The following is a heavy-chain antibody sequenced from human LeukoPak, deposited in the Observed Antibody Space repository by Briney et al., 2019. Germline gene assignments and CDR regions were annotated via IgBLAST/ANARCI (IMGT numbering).Heavy chain of an antibody. J-gene: IGHJ4*02. Sequence: GGSLRLSCATSGFFFTNAWKDWVRQAPGKGLEWVGRIRSNPDGGTPDYAAPVKGRFTISRDDSRSTIYLHMSSLISEDTGVYYCVTVNDHVAYWGRGTPVTVSS. CDR1: GFFFTNAW. V-gene: IGHV3-15*01. CDR3: VTVNDHVAY. CDR2: IRSNPDGGTP. D-gene: IGHD3-16*01.